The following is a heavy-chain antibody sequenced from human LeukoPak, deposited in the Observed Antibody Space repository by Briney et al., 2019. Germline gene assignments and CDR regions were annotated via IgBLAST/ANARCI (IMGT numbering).Heavy chain of an antibody. V-gene: IGHV5-51*01. D-gene: IGHD2-15*01. Sequence: GESLKISCKGSGYSFTSYWTAWARHMPGKGLEWMGFIYAGDSDIRYNPSFEGQVSISADTSIDTAYLQWSNLKASDTATYYCARHMDKNKSYCSGSTCYDAFDVWGQGTTVTV. CDR1: GYSFTSYW. J-gene: IGHJ3*01. CDR3: ARHMDKNKSYCSGSTCYDAFDV. CDR2: IYAGDSDI.